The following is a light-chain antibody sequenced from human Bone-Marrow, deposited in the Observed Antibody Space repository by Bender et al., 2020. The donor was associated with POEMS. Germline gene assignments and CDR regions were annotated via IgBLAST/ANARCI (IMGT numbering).Light chain of an antibody. J-gene: IGLJ1*01. CDR3: CSYAGSYTYV. CDR1: RSDVGGYDL. CDR2: EVN. V-gene: IGLV2-23*02. Sequence: QSALTQPASVSGSPGQSITISCTGTRSDVGGYDLVSWYQQHPGKAPKLMIYEVNKRPSGVSNRFSGSKSGNTASLTISGLQAEDDADYYCCSYAGSYTYVFGTGTKVTVL.